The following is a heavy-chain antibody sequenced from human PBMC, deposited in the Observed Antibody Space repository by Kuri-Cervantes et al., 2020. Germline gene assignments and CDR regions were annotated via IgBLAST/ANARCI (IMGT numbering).Heavy chain of an antibody. D-gene: IGHD6-19*01. CDR2: ISSSSSTI. V-gene: IGHV3-48*02. CDR1: GFTFSSYS. J-gene: IGHJ6*02. CDR3: ARDGDGSGWYSYYYGMDV. Sequence: GGSLRLSCAASGFTFSSYSMNWVRQAPGKGLEWVSYISSSSSTIYYADSVKGRFTISRDNAKNSLYLQMNSLRDEDTAVYYCARDGDGSGWYSYYYGMDVWGQGTTVTVSS.